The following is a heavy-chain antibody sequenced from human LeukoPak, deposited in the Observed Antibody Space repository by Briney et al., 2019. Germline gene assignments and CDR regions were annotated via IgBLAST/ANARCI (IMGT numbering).Heavy chain of an antibody. J-gene: IGHJ5*02. CDR1: GFTFSSYW. CDR2: INQDGSEK. CDR3: AREGCSGGSCYHNWFDP. D-gene: IGHD2-15*01. V-gene: IGHV3-7*01. Sequence: GGSLRLSCAASGFTFSSYWMSWVRQAPGKGLEWVANINQDGSEKYYVDSVKGRFTISRDNAKNSLYLQMNSLRAGDMAVYYCAREGCSGGSCYHNWFDPWGQGTLVTVSS.